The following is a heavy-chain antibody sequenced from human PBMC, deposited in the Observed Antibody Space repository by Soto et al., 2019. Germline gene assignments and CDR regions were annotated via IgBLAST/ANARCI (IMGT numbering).Heavy chain of an antibody. V-gene: IGHV1-69*13. J-gene: IGHJ5*02. CDR2: IIPIFGTA. CDR1: GGTFSSYA. CDR3: ARAAGNIVVVPAAARAYNWFDP. D-gene: IGHD2-2*01. Sequence: ASVKVSCKASGGTFSSYAISWVRQAPGQGLEWMGGIIPIFGTANYAQKFQGRVTITADESTSTAYMELSSLRSEDTAVYYCARAAGNIVVVPAAARAYNWFDPWGQGTLVTVSS.